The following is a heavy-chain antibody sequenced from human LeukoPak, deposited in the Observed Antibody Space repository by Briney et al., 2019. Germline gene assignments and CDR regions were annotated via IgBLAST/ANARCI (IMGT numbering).Heavy chain of an antibody. CDR2: IYYSGST. CDR3: ARGPLLAPFDY. CDR1: GGSISSGGFY. V-gene: IGHV4-30-4*01. D-gene: IGHD3-10*01. Sequence: SQTLSLTCTVSGGSISSGGFYWTWIRQPPGKGLEWIGYIYYSGSTYYNPSLKSRVTISVDTSKNQFSLKLSSVTAADTAVCYCARGPLLAPFDYWGQGTLVTVSS. J-gene: IGHJ4*02.